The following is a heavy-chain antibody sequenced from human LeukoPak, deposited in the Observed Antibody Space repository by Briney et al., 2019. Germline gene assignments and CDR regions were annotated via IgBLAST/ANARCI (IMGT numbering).Heavy chain of an antibody. CDR3: ARVPPGRQAPPYSYGDNNWFDP. Sequence: SETLSLTCTVSGGSISSSSYYWGWIRQPPGKGLEWIGSIYYSGSTYYNPSLKSRVTISVDTSKNQFSLKLSSVTAADTAVYYCARVPPGRQAPPYSYGDNNWFDPWGQGTLVTVSS. CDR1: GGSISSSSYY. V-gene: IGHV4-39*07. CDR2: IYYSGST. D-gene: IGHD5-18*01. J-gene: IGHJ5*02.